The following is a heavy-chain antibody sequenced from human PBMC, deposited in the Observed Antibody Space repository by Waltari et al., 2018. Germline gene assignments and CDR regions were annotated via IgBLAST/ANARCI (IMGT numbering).Heavy chain of an antibody. CDR2: ISSSTNNI. CDR3: ARVHGTIFGVVNGGQNWFDP. D-gene: IGHD3-3*01. J-gene: IGHJ5*02. V-gene: IGHV3-48*04. CDR1: GFTFSNYR. Sequence: EVQLVESGGGLVQPGGSLRLSCAASGFTFSNYRMTWVRQAPGKGLEWVSYISSSTNNIYYADSVEGRFTISRDNAKKSLYLQMNSLRAEDTAVYYCARVHGTIFGVVNGGQNWFDPWGQGTLVTVSS.